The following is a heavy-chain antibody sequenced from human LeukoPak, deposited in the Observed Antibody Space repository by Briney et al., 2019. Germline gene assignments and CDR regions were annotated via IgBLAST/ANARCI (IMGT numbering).Heavy chain of an antibody. CDR1: GFTFSSYS. J-gene: IGHJ4*02. CDR3: ARVAFRSSSYISGIDY. Sequence: GGSLRLSCAASGFTFSSYSMNWVRQAPGKGLEWVSVIYSGGSTYYAGSVKGRFTISRDNSKNTLYLQMNSLRIEDTAVYYCARVAFRSSSYISGIDYWGQGTLVTVSS. CDR2: IYSGGST. V-gene: IGHV3-53*01. D-gene: IGHD6-6*01.